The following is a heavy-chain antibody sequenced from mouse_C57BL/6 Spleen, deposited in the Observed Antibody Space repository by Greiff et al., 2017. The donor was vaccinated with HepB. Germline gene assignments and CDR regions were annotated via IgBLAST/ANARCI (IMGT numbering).Heavy chain of an antibody. V-gene: IGHV1-26*01. CDR2: INPNNGGT. CDR1: GYTFTDYY. J-gene: IGHJ3*01. D-gene: IGHD2-4*01. Sequence: VQLQQSGPELVKPGASVKISCKASGYTFTDYYMNWVKQSHGKSLEWIGDINPNNGGTSYNQKFKGKATLTVDKSSSTAYMELRSLTSEDSAVYYCAKPSYSDYDAWFAYWGQGTLVTVSA. CDR3: AKPSYSDYDAWFAY.